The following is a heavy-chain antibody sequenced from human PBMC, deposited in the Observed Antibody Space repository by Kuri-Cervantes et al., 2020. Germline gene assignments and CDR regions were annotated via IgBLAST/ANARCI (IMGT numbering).Heavy chain of an antibody. CDR3: ARDVKGPGEDPIAATAPTDY. CDR1: GYTFTSYY. CDR2: MNPNSGNT. D-gene: IGHD6-13*01. J-gene: IGHJ4*02. Sequence: ASVKVSCKASGYTFTSYYMHWVRQAPGQGLEWMGWMNPNSGNTGYAQKLQGRVTVTTDTSTSTAYMELRSLRSDDTAVYYCARDVKGPGEDPIAATAPTDYWGQGTLVTVSS. V-gene: IGHV1-18*04.